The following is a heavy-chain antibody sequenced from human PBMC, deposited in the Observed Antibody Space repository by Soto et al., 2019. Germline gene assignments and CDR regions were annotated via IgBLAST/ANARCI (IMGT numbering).Heavy chain of an antibody. V-gene: IGHV3-64*07. CDR1: GFTFSNFA. J-gene: IGHJ4*02. CDR3: ARARIGAAGTKYYFDY. Sequence: EVQLAESGGGLVQPGGSLRLSCAASGFTFSNFAVHWVRQAPGKGPEFVSGISSTGASIFYADSVKGRVTISRDNSKNTVNLQMGSLKPEDTAVYYCARARIGAAGTKYYFDYWGRGTLVTGSS. CDR2: ISSTGASI. D-gene: IGHD6-13*01.